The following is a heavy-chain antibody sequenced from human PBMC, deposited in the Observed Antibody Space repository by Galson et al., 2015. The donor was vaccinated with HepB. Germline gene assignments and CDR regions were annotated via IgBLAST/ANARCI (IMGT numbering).Heavy chain of an antibody. J-gene: IGHJ4*02. V-gene: IGHV3-53*01. CDR2: IYGGGST. Sequence: LRLSCAASGFTVSSNYMRWVRQAPGKGLEWVSVIYGGGSTYYADSVKGRFTISRDNSKNTLYLQMNSLRAEDTAVYYCARPYGAQQAYWGQGTLVTVSS. CDR1: GFTVSSNY. CDR3: ARPYGAQQAY. D-gene: IGHD4-17*01.